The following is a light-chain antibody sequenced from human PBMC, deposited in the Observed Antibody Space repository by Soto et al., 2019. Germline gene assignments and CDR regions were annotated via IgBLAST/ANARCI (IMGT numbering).Light chain of an antibody. J-gene: IGKJ5*01. Sequence: EIVLTQSTGTLSLSPGERATLSCRASQSVSNNYLAWYQQKPGQAPRLLIYGASTRATGIPARFSGVGSGTEFTLTISSLQSEDFAVYYCQQYNKWPQTFGQGTRLEI. CDR1: QSVSNN. CDR2: GAS. V-gene: IGKV3-15*01. CDR3: QQYNKWPQT.